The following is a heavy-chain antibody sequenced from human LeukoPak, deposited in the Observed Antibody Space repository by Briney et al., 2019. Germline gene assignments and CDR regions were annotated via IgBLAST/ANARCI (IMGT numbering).Heavy chain of an antibody. D-gene: IGHD3-10*01. CDR1: GFTFSDYS. CDR2: INNSSSYI. Sequence: GGSLRLSCAGSGFTFSDYSMNWVRQTPGKRLEWVSSINNSSSYIYYADSVKGRFTISRDNSKNTLYLQMNSLRAEDTAVYYCVKGRSGTLYYFDYWGQGTLVTVSS. V-gene: IGHV3-21*04. J-gene: IGHJ4*02. CDR3: VKGRSGTLYYFDY.